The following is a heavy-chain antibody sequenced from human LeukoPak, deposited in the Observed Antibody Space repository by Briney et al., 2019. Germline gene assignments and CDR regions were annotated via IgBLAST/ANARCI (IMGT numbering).Heavy chain of an antibody. D-gene: IGHD3-22*01. CDR3: VREGYYDSGGPFSGYFDY. Sequence: GGSLRLSCVASGFTFTDYFMSWVRQAPGKGLEWVAVISNDGITRFYATSVKGRCTISRDDSKNTVYLQLSSLRVEDTAVYYCVREGYYDSGGPFSGYFDYWGRGDLVTVSS. CDR2: ISNDGITR. J-gene: IGHJ4*02. V-gene: IGHV3-30*03. CDR1: GFTFTDYF.